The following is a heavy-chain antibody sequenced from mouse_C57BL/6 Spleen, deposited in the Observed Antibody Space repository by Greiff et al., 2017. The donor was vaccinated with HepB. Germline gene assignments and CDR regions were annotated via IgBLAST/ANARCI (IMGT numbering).Heavy chain of an antibody. CDR3: AREDYGNSFYFDY. V-gene: IGHV1-64*01. J-gene: IGHJ2*01. CDR2: IHPNSGST. CDR1: GYTFTSYW. Sequence: QVQLQQPGAELVKPGASVKLSCKASGYTFTSYWMHWVKQRPGQGLEWIGMIHPNSGSTNYNEKFKSKATLTVDKSSSTAYLQLSILTSADSAVYYCAREDYGNSFYFDYWGQGTTLTVSS. D-gene: IGHD1-1*01.